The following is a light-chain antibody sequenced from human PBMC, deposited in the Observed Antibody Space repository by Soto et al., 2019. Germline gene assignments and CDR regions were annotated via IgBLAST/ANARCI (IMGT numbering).Light chain of an antibody. CDR2: DIS. CDR1: SSDVGAYNY. J-gene: IGLJ1*01. Sequence: QSVLTQPASVSGSPGQSITISCTGTSSDVGAYNYVSWYQQHPGKAPKLMIYDISNRPSRVSDRFSGSKSGNTASLTISGLQADDEADYYCTSYTRSSTLGVFGTGTKVTVL. V-gene: IGLV2-14*01. CDR3: TSYTRSSTLGV.